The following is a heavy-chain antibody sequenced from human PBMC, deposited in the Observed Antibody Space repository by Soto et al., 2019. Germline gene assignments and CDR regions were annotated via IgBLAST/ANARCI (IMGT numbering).Heavy chain of an antibody. J-gene: IGHJ6*02. V-gene: IGHV1-69*06. Sequence: QVQLVQSGAEVKKPGSSVKVSCKASGGTFSYHAISWVRQAPGQGLEWMGGIVPMFCSANYEQKFEGRVTTIADKSTNTAYMELTSLTSEDTAVYYCVRGDDFDYYYGMDVWGQGTTVTVSS. CDR3: VRGDDFDYYYGMDV. CDR1: GGTFSYHA. CDR2: IVPMFCSA. D-gene: IGHD3-16*01.